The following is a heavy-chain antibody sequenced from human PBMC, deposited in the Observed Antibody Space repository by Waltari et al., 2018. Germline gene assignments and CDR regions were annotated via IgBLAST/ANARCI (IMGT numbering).Heavy chain of an antibody. CDR1: GFPFSSSA. CDR3: AKDSVMTMVRGAADY. D-gene: IGHD3-10*01. Sequence: EVQLVESGGGLVQPGASLRHSCAALGFPFSSSAMSLVGQATGKGLEWVSAISGRGGSTYYADSVKGRLTISRDNSKNTLYLQMNSLRAEDTAVYYCAKDSVMTMVRGAADYWGQGTLVTVSS. CDR2: ISGRGGST. V-gene: IGHV3-23*04. J-gene: IGHJ4*02.